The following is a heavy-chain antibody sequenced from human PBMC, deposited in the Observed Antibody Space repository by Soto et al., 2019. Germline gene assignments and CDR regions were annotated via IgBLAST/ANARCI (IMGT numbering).Heavy chain of an antibody. V-gene: IGHV4-30-4*01. J-gene: IGHJ4*02. Sequence: QVQLQESGPGLVKPSQTLSLICTVSGGSISSGDSYWNWIRQPPGKGLEWIGYIYYSGTTYYNPSLKSRVIISLDTSKNQFFLKVNSVTAADTAVYYCARDLALDYGDYGGFDYWGQGTLVTVSS. CDR2: IYYSGTT. D-gene: IGHD4-17*01. CDR3: ARDLALDYGDYGGFDY. CDR1: GGSISSGDSY.